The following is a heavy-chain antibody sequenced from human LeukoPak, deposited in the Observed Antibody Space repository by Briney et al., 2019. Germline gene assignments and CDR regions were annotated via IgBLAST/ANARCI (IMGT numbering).Heavy chain of an antibody. J-gene: IGHJ5*02. V-gene: IGHV1-46*01. CDR2: INPSGGRT. Sequence: ASVKVSCKASGYTFTSYYIYWMRQAHGHGLDWMGIINPSGGRTNYAHKFQGRVTMTRDMSTSTVYMELSSLRSEDTAVYYCARGAHVRMYDSNHNCFDPWGQGTLVTVSS. CDR3: ARGAHVRMYDSNHNCFDP. D-gene: IGHD3-22*01. CDR1: GYTFTSYY.